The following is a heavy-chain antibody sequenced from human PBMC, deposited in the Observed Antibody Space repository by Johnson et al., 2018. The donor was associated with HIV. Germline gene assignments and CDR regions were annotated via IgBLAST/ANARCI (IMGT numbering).Heavy chain of an antibody. CDR1: GFTFSDYY. CDR2: ISSGGSSI. V-gene: IGHV3-11*01. D-gene: IGHD3-22*01. CDR3: AKDNYYYDSSGYYPDAFDI. Sequence: QVQLVESGGGLVKPGGSLRLSCAASGFTFSDYYMSWIRQAPGKGLEWVSYISSGGSSIYYADSVKGRFTISRDNSKNTLYLQMNSLRAEDTAVYYCAKDNYYYDSSGYYPDAFDIWGQGTMVTVSS. J-gene: IGHJ3*02.